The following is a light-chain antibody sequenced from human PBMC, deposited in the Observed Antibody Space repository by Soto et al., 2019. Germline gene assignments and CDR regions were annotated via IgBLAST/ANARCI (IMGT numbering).Light chain of an antibody. CDR3: QPYNSYSRT. J-gene: IGKJ1*01. V-gene: IGKV1-5*03. CDR2: KAS. Sequence: DIQMTQSPSTLSASVGDRVTITCRASQSIDSWLAWYQHKPGKAPKLLIFKASTLETGVPSRFSGSGSETEFTLTISSLQPDDSATYYCQPYNSYSRTFXQGTKVDIK. CDR1: QSIDSW.